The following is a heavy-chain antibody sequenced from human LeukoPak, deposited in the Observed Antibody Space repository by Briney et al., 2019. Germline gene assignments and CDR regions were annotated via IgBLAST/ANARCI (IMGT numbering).Heavy chain of an antibody. Sequence: RQLPGKXLEWMGIIYPGVSDTRYSPSFQGQVAISADKSVSTAYLQWSSLKASDTAMYYCARHRGSNYRHAFDIWGQGTMVTVSS. J-gene: IGHJ3*02. V-gene: IGHV5-51*01. D-gene: IGHD4-11*01. CDR2: IYPGVSDT. CDR3: ARHRGSNYRHAFDI.